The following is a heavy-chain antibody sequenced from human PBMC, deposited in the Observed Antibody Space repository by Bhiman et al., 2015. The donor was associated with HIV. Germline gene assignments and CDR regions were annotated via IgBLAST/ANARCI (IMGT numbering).Heavy chain of an antibody. V-gene: IGHV3-48*03. CDR1: GFTFSSYE. J-gene: IGHJ3*02. CDR2: IGSSGDQI. Sequence: VQLVESGGGVVQPGRSLRLSCAASGFTFSSYEMTWVRQAPGKGLEWISFIGSSGDQINYADSVKGRFTISRDNAENSLYLQMDSLRAEDTAVYFCARDLTAGYSNSKKAFDIWGQGTMVIVSS. D-gene: IGHD6-13*01. CDR3: ARDLTAGYSNSKKAFDI.